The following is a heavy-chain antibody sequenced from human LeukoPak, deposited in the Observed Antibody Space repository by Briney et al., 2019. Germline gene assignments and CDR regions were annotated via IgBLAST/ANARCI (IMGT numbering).Heavy chain of an antibody. CDR1: GYSISSGYY. CDR3: AINIFWSGYYYY. D-gene: IGHD3-3*01. J-gene: IGHJ4*02. CDR2: IYHSGST. V-gene: IGHV4-38-2*01. Sequence: SETLSLTCAVSGYSISSGYYWGWIRQPPRKGMEWIGSIYHSGSTYYNPSLKSRVTISVDTSKNQFSLKLSSVTAADTAVYYCAINIFWSGYYYYWGQGTLVTVSS.